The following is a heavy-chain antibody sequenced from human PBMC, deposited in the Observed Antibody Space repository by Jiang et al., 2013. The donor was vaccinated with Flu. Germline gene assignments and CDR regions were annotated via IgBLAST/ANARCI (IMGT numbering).Heavy chain of an antibody. CDR3: AREVEGYFDY. V-gene: IGHV4-30-2*01. J-gene: IGHJ4*02. D-gene: IGHD2-15*01. CDR1: GGSISSGGYS. CDR2: IYHSGST. Sequence: GSGLVKPSQTLSLTCAVSGGSISSGGYSWSWIRQPPGKGLEWIGYIYHSGSTYYNPSLKSRVTISVDRSKNQFSLKLSSVTAADTAVYYCAREVEGYFDYWGQGTLGHRLL.